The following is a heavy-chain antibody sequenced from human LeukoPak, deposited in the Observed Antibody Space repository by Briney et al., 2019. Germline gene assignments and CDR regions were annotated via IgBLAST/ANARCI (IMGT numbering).Heavy chain of an antibody. D-gene: IGHD6-13*01. V-gene: IGHV4-39*07. CDR1: GGPIVASDYY. CDR2: IYHSGKT. CDR3: AREWQLVVDI. Sequence: SETLSLTCTVSGGPIVASDYYWGWLRQSPGKGLEWIGNIYHSGKTYYNPSLKSRVTISVDTSKNQFSPKLSSVTAADTAVYYCAREWQLVVDIWGQGTMVTVSS. J-gene: IGHJ3*02.